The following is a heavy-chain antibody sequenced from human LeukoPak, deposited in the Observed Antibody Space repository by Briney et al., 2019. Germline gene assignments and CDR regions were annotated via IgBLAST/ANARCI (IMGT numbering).Heavy chain of an antibody. V-gene: IGHV3-23*01. CDR3: AKDLWAIAVAGTFDY. D-gene: IGHD6-19*01. CDR1: GFTFSSYA. CDR2: ISGSGGST. Sequence: PGGSLRLSCAASGFTFSSYAMSWVRQAPGRGLEWVSAISGSGGSTYYADSVKGRFTISRDNSKNTLYLQMNSLRAEDTAVYYCAKDLWAIAVAGTFDYWGQGTLVTVSS. J-gene: IGHJ4*02.